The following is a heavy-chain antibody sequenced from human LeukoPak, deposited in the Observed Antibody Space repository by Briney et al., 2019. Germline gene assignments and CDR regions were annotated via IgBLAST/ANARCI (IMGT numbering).Heavy chain of an antibody. V-gene: IGHV1-18*01. CDR3: ARVLNNWGFDY. D-gene: IGHD1-1*01. CDR1: AYTFTSYG. J-gene: IGHJ4*02. CDR2: ISAYNGNT. Sequence: GASVKVSCKASAYTFTSYGIRWVRQAPGQGLEWMGWISAYNGNTNYAQKLQGRVTMTTDTSTSTAYMELRSLRSDDTAVYYCARVLNNWGFDYWGRGTLVTVSS.